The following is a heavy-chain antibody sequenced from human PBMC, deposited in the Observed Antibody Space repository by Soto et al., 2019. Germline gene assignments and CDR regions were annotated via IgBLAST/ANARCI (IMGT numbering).Heavy chain of an antibody. CDR1: GFTFSSYA. CDR2: ISGSGGST. J-gene: IGHJ6*02. Sequence: GGSLRLSCAASGFTFSSYAMSWFRQAPGKGLEWVSAISGSGGSTYYADSVKGRFTISRDNSKNTLYLQMNSLRAEDTAVYYCAKWAWAGATIYYYYYGMDVWGQGTTVT. V-gene: IGHV3-23*01. CDR3: AKWAWAGATIYYYYYGMDV. D-gene: IGHD6-19*01.